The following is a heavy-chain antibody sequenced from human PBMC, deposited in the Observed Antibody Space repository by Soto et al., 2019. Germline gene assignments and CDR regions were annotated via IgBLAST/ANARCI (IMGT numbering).Heavy chain of an antibody. CDR1: GFSLRTYG. V-gene: IGHV3-33*01. D-gene: IGHD6-19*01. Sequence: GGSLRLSCVASGFSLRTYGMHWLRRAPGKGLEWVSFIWYDGTKKFYANSVKVRSTISKDNSNNILYLQMSGLRAEDTAVYYCAREVVTAVAGSVNWFDPWGQGTLVTVSS. J-gene: IGHJ5*02. CDR3: AREVVTAVAGSVNWFDP. CDR2: IWYDGTKK.